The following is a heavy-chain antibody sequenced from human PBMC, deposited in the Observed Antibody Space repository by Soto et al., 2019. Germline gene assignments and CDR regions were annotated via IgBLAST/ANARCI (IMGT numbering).Heavy chain of an antibody. Sequence: ASVKVSCKASGYTFTSYGISWVRQAPGQGLEWMGWISAYNGNTNYAQKLQGRVTMTTDTSTSTAYMELRSLRSDDTAVYYCAREGGYYDILTGYLVPDYWGQGTLVTVSS. CDR1: GYTFTSYG. V-gene: IGHV1-18*01. J-gene: IGHJ4*02. CDR2: ISAYNGNT. CDR3: AREGGYYDILTGYLVPDY. D-gene: IGHD3-9*01.